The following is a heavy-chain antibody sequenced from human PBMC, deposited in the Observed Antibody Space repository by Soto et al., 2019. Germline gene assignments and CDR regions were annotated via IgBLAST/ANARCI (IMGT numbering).Heavy chain of an antibody. Sequence: QTLSLTCAITGDSVSSNSAGWSWVRQSPSRGLEWMGRKYYRYKWYYEYAVSVRGRITINPDTSKKQYSLQLNSVTPEDTAVYFCARGEQYSGRIFHXGGQVTLVTVSX. D-gene: IGHD1-26*01. CDR3: ARGEQYSGRIFHX. CDR1: GDSVSSNSAG. J-gene: IGHJ4*01. CDR2: KYYRYKWYY. V-gene: IGHV6-1*01.